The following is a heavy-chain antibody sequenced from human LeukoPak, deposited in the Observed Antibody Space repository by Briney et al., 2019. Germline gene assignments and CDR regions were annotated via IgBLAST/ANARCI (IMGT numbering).Heavy chain of an antibody. CDR1: GFTFSSYA. Sequence: GGSLRLSCAASGFTFSSYAMSWVRQAPGKGLEWVSAISGSGGSTYYADSVKGRFTISRDNSKNTLYLQMDSLRAEDTALYYCAKESSSWYYFDYWGQGTLVTVSS. CDR2: ISGSGGST. D-gene: IGHD6-13*01. J-gene: IGHJ4*02. V-gene: IGHV3-23*01. CDR3: AKESSSWYYFDY.